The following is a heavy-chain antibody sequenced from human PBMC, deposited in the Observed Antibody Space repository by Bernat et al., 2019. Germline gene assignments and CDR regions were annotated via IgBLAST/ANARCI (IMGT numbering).Heavy chain of an antibody. D-gene: IGHD5-12*01. V-gene: IGHV3-64*01. CDR1: GFTFSSYA. Sequence: EVQLVESGGGLVKPGGSLRLSCAASGFTFSSYAMHWVRQAPGKGLEFLSSVLGNGAKPQYASSVKGRFTISRDNSKNTLYLQMGSLRPDDTALYYCARDKDGGYAFDYWGQGTLVTVSS. CDR2: VLGNGAKP. CDR3: ARDKDGGYAFDY. J-gene: IGHJ4*02.